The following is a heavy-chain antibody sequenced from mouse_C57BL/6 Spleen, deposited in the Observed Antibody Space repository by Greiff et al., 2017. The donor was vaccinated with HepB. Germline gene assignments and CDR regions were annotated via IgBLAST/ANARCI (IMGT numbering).Heavy chain of an antibody. J-gene: IGHJ4*01. V-gene: IGHV1-26*01. CDR2: INPNNGGT. CDR3: ARTEIYDGYSYAMDY. CDR1: GYTFTDYY. D-gene: IGHD2-3*01. Sequence: VQLQQSGPELVKPGASVKISCKASGYTFTDYYMNWVKQSHGKSLEWIGDINPNNGGTSYNQKFKGKATLTVDKSSSTAYMELRSLTSEDSAVYYCARTEIYDGYSYAMDYWGQGTSVTVSP.